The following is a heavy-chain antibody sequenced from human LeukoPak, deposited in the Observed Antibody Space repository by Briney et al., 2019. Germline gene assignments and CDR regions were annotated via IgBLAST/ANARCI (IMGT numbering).Heavy chain of an antibody. CDR1: GFTFSSYA. J-gene: IGHJ3*02. CDR2: ISGSGGST. Sequence: GGSLRLSCAASGFTFSSYAMSWVRQAPGKGLEWVSAISGSGGSTYYADSVKGRFTISRDNSKNTLYLQMNSLRAEDTAVYYCAKDRGVDSKQPGYPHAFDIWGQGTMVTVSS. D-gene: IGHD6-13*01. V-gene: IGHV3-23*01. CDR3: AKDRGVDSKQPGYPHAFDI.